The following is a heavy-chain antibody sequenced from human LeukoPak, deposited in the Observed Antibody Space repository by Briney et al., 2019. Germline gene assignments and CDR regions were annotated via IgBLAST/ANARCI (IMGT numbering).Heavy chain of an antibody. CDR1: GFTFSSYW. D-gene: IGHD6-6*01. CDR3: ARVSTARRGSDAFDI. Sequence: QPGGSLRLSCAASGFTFSSYWMHWVRQAPGKGLVWVSRINTDGSSTSYADSVKGRFTISRDNAKNTLYLQMNSLRAEDTAVYCCARVSTARRGSDAFDIWGQGTMVTVSS. V-gene: IGHV3-74*01. J-gene: IGHJ3*02. CDR2: INTDGSST.